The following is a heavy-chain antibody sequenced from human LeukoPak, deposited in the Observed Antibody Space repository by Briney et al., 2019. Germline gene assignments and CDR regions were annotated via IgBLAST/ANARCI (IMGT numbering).Heavy chain of an antibody. CDR2: IYYSGIT. CDR1: GGSISSGGYY. CDR3: ARDRWFDP. V-gene: IGHV4-31*03. Sequence: SQTLSLTCTVSGGSISSGGYYWSWIRQLPGKGLEWIGYIYYSGITYYNPSLKSRVTMSVDTSKNQFSLKLSSVTAADTAVYYCARDRWFDPWGQGTLVTVSS. J-gene: IGHJ5*02.